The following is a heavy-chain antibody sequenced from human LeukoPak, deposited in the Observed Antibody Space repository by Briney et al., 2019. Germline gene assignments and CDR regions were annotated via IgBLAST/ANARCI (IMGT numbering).Heavy chain of an antibody. CDR2: INPNSGGT. J-gene: IGHJ4*02. CDR3: VTNYYDSSGYYGDY. D-gene: IGHD3-22*01. V-gene: IGHV1-2*02. Sequence: ASVKVSCKASGYTFTGYYMHWVRQAPGQGLEWMGWINPNSGGTNYAQKFQGRVTMTRDTSISTAYMELSSLRSEDTAVYYCVTNYYDSSGYYGDYWGQGTLVTVSS. CDR1: GYTFTGYY.